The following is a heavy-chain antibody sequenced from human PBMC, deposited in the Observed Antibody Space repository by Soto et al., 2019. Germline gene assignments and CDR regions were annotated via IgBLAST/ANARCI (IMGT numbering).Heavy chain of an antibody. CDR2: VSGDGSTK. J-gene: IGHJ6*02. CDR1: GFTLSTYT. D-gene: IGHD3-16*01. CDR3: ARESLGDYENGHCYYGLDV. Sequence: QAELVESGGGVVQPGKSLRLSCAASGFTLSTYTIHWVRQAPGKGLQWVALVSGDGSTKRYADSVRGRFTISRDNSKNTVYLQRNSLSPDDTAVYYCARESLGDYENGHCYYGLDVWGQGTTVTVSS. V-gene: IGHV3-30-3*01.